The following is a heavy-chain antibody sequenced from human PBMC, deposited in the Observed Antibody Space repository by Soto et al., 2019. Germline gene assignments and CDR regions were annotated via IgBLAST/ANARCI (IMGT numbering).Heavy chain of an antibody. D-gene: IGHD6-19*01. Sequence: GASVKVSCKASGYTFTGYFMHWVRQAPGQGLEWMGWINPNSGDTNYAQKFQGRVTMTRDMSSSTAYMELRRLTSEDTAVYYCARSRAGEGNSSGFYGMDVWGQGTTVTVSS. CDR3: ARSRAGEGNSSGFYGMDV. V-gene: IGHV1-2*02. CDR1: GYTFTGYF. CDR2: INPNSGDT. J-gene: IGHJ6*02.